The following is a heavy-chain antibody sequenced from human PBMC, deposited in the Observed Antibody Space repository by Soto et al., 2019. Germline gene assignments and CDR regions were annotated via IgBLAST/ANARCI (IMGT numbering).Heavy chain of an antibody. Sequence: QVTLKESGPVLVKPTETLTLRCTVSGLSITDSEMGVSWIRQPPGQPLEWLAHIDSSGEKSYRTFLKSRLAIYKDTSKRQIVPNMTNMDPADTATYYCARRHLAVTVSPWFDPWGQGIPVTVSS. CDR3: ARRHLAVTVSPWFDP. J-gene: IGHJ5*02. V-gene: IGHV2-26*01. CDR2: IDSSGEK. D-gene: IGHD4-4*01. CDR1: GLSITDSEMG.